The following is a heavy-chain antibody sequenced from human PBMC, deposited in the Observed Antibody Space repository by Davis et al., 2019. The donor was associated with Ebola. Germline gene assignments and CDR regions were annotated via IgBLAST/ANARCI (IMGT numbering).Heavy chain of an antibody. CDR3: AREDIVVVPAANYYYSYGMDV. Sequence: GESLKISCAASGFTFNTYGMNWVRQAPGKGLEWVSSISSSSSYIYYADSVKGRFTISRDNAKNSLYLQMNSLRAEDTAVYYCAREDIVVVPAANYYYSYGMDVWGQGTTVTVSS. J-gene: IGHJ6*02. V-gene: IGHV3-21*01. CDR1: GFTFNTYG. CDR2: ISSSSSYI. D-gene: IGHD2-2*01.